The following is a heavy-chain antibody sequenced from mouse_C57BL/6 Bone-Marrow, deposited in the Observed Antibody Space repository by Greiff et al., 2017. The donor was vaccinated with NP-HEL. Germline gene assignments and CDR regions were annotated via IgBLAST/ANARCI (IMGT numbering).Heavy chain of an antibody. J-gene: IGHJ2*01. Sequence: EVQLQESGPGLVKPSQSLSLTCSVTGYSITSGYYWNWIRQFPGNKLEWMGYISYDGSNNYNPSLKNRISITRDTSKNQFFLKLNSVTTEDTATYYCARDGVYDGYSDYWGQGTTLTVSS. CDR2: ISYDGSN. D-gene: IGHD2-3*01. V-gene: IGHV3-6*01. CDR3: ARDGVYDGYSDY. CDR1: GYSITSGYY.